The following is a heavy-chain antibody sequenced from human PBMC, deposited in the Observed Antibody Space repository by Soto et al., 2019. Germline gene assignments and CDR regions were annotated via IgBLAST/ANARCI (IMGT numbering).Heavy chain of an antibody. D-gene: IGHD6-19*01. CDR1: GFSLSNARMG. CDR2: IFSNDEK. Sequence: SGPTLVNPTETLTLTCTVSGFSLSNARMGVSWIRQPPGKALEWLAHIFSNDEKSYSTSLKSRLTISKDTSKSQVVLTMTNMDPVDTATYYCARIIAVAGTIEYYFDYWGQGTLVTVSS. J-gene: IGHJ4*02. CDR3: ARIIAVAGTIEYYFDY. V-gene: IGHV2-26*01.